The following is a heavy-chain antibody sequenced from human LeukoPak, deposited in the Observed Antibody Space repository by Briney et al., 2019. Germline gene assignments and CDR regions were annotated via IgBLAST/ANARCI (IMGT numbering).Heavy chain of an antibody. J-gene: IGHJ4*02. CDR1: GFTFSSYA. Sequence: PGGSLRLSCAASGFTFSSYAMSWVRQAPGKGLEWVSPISGSGSSTYYADSVKGRFTISRDNTKNTPYLQMNSRRAEDKAVYYCAKGVAGASLYYFDYWGQGTLVTVSS. CDR2: ISGSGSST. D-gene: IGHD6-25*01. CDR3: AKGVAGASLYYFDY. V-gene: IGHV3-23*01.